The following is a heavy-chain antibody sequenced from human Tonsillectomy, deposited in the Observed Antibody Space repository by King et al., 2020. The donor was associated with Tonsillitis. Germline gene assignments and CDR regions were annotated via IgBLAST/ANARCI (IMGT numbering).Heavy chain of an antibody. J-gene: IGHJ4*01. CDR1: GFTFRNFA. CDR3: AKGSRGSRPYYFDY. Sequence: VQLVESGGGLVQPGGPLRLSCAASGFTFRNFALSWVRQAPGKGLEWFAAISVIGGSTYYADPVKGRFTISRDNAKNTLYLQMNSLRAEDTAVYYCAKGSRGSRPYYFDYWGQGTLVTVSS. CDR2: ISVIGGST. D-gene: IGHD3-10*01. V-gene: IGHV3-23*04.